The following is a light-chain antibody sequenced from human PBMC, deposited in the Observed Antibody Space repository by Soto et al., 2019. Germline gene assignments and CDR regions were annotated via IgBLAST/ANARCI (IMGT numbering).Light chain of an antibody. CDR3: QHRSDWPPRRT. V-gene: IGKV3-11*01. CDR2: DAS. Sequence: EIVLTQSPATLSLSPGDRATLSCGASRSVSSYLAWYQQKPGQAPRLLIYDASYRATGIPARFSGSGSGTDFTLTISSLEPEDFDVDYCQHRSDWPPRRTFGAGTKVEIK. CDR1: RSVSSY. J-gene: IGKJ4*01.